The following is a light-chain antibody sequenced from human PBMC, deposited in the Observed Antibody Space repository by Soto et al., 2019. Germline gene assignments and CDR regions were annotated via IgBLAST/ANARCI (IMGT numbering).Light chain of an antibody. CDR3: SSYGGSNNVL. CDR2: EVT. Sequence: QSVLTQPPSASGSPRQSVTISCTGTSSDVGGDDYVSWYQQHPGKAPKLIIYEVTKRPSGVPARFSGSKSGNTASLTVSGLQAEDEADYFCSSYGGSNNVLFGGGTQLTVL. CDR1: SSDVGGDDY. J-gene: IGLJ2*01. V-gene: IGLV2-8*01.